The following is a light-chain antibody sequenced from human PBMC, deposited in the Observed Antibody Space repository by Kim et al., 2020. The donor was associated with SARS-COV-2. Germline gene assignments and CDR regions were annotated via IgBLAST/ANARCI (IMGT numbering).Light chain of an antibody. CDR3: QQYDTFPLT. Sequence: ASVGDRVTVTCRASQDIGNFLAWFQQRPGQAPKSLISGASNLQSGVPSRFSGGGSGTKFTLTISSLQPDDFATYYCQQYDTFPLTFGGGTKVDIK. J-gene: IGKJ4*01. V-gene: IGKV1-16*01. CDR2: GAS. CDR1: QDIGNF.